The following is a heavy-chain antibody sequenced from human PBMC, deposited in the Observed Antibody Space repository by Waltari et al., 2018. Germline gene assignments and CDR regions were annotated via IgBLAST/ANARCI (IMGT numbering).Heavy chain of an antibody. J-gene: IGHJ3*02. CDR2: IYTSGST. CDR3: ARGSDYVHPFAFDI. CDR1: GGSISSGSYY. D-gene: IGHD3-16*01. V-gene: IGHV4-61*02. Sequence: QVQLQESGPGLVKPSQTLSLTCTVSGGSISSGSYYWSWIRQPAGKGLEWIGRIYTSGSTNYNPSLKSRVTISVDTSKNQFSLKLSSVTAADTAVYYCARGSDYVHPFAFDIWGQGTMVTVSS.